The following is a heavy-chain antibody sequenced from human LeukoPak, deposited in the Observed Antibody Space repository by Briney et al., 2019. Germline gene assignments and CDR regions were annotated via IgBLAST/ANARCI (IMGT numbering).Heavy chain of an antibody. CDR1: RYTFTRYY. J-gene: IGHJ4*02. CDR2: INPTSGGT. D-gene: IGHD1-1*01. V-gene: IGHV1-2*02. CDR3: ARKYNWNDLGTFDY. Sequence: GASLKVSCKASRYTFTRYYMHWVRQAPGQGLEWVGWINPTSGGTNYAQKFQGGVTMTRDTSISTAYMELSRLRSDDTAVYYCARKYNWNDLGTFDYWGQGTLVTVSS.